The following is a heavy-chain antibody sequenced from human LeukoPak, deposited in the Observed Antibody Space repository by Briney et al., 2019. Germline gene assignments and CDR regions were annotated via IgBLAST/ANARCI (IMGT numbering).Heavy chain of an antibody. CDR3: AKEKFGYCSSTSCYVDY. V-gene: IGHV3-30*04. J-gene: IGHJ4*02. D-gene: IGHD2-2*01. CDR1: GFTFSSYA. Sequence: GGSLRLSCAASGFTFSSYAMHWVRQAPGKGLEWVAVISYDGSNKYYADSVKGRFTISRDNSKNTLYLQMNSLRAEDTAVYYCAKEKFGYCSSTSCYVDYWGQGTLVTVSS. CDR2: ISYDGSNK.